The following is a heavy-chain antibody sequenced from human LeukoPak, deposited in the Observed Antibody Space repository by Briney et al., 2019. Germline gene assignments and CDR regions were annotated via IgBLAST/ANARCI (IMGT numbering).Heavy chain of an antibody. D-gene: IGHD4-17*01. CDR2: VATSATKT. J-gene: IGHJ4*02. CDR1: GFTFSSYA. Sequence: GGSLRLSCAASGFTFSSYALSWVRQAPGRGLEWVSAVATSATKTFYADSVKGRFTISRDNSKNTLYLQMNSLRAEDTAVYYCAKIFYGDYVGGIDYWGQGTLVTVSS. V-gene: IGHV3-23*01. CDR3: AKIFYGDYVGGIDY.